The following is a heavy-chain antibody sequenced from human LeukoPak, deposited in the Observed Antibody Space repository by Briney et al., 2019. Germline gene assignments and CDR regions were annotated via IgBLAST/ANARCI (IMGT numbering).Heavy chain of an antibody. CDR1: GFTFSNSW. J-gene: IGHJ6*02. CDR2: IKEDGSEK. D-gene: IGHD3-22*01. CDR3: TRVNTYYYNTYYYYGMDV. V-gene: IGHV3-7*01. Sequence: GGSLRLSCAASGFTFSNSWLSWLRQVPGKGLEWVANIKEDGSEKYSVDSVKGRFTISRDNAKNSLYLQMNSLRAEDTAVYYCTRVNTYYYNTYYYYGMDVWGQGTTVTVSS.